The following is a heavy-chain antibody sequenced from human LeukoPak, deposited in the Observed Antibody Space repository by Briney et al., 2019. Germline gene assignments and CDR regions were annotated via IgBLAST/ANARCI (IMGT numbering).Heavy chain of an antibody. CDR3: AREGSSSWYGTLFDY. CDR2: ISSSGSTV. CDR1: GFTFSDYY. J-gene: IGHJ4*02. V-gene: IGHV3-11*01. D-gene: IGHD6-13*01. Sequence: PGGSLRLSCAASGFTFSDYYMSWIRQAPGKGLEWVSYISSSGSTVYYADSVKGRFTISRDNAKNSLYLQMNSLRAEDTAVYYCAREGSSSWYGTLFDYWGQGTLVTVSS.